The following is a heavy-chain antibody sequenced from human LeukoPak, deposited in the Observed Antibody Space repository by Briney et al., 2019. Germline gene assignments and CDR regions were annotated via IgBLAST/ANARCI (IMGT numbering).Heavy chain of an antibody. V-gene: IGHV3-7*01. CDR1: GSTFNGHW. Sequence: PGGSLRLSCVGSGSTFNGHWLTWVRQAPGRGLEWVASIKEDGRQAYYMDSVKDRFTISRDNSKKSLYLQMNSLRIEDTAVYYCARDRGSSGLGAFDIWGQGTMVTVSS. CDR2: IKEDGRQA. CDR3: ARDRGSSGLGAFDI. J-gene: IGHJ3*02. D-gene: IGHD6-6*01.